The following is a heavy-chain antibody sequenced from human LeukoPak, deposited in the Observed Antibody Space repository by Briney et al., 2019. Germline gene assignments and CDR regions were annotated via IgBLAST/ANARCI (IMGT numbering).Heavy chain of an antibody. CDR2: IYYTGST. J-gene: IGHJ6*03. D-gene: IGHD3-10*01. CDR3: ARRLGRKFGERFYYYHYMDV. V-gene: IGHV4-39*07. Sequence: SETLSLTCTVSGGSINTNNYYWGWVRQPPGKGLEWIGSIYYTGSTYYNPSLKSRVTISVDTSKNQFSLKLSSVTAADTAVYYCARRLGRKFGERFYYYHYMDVWGKGTTVTISS. CDR1: GGSINTNNYY.